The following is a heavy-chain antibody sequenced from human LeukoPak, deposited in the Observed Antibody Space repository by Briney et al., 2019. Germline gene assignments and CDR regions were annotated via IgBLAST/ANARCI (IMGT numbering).Heavy chain of an antibody. Sequence: GGSLRLSCAASGFTFSSYSMNWVRQAPGKGLEWVSYISSSSSTIYYADSVKGRFTISRDNAKNTVYLQMNSLRAEDTAVYYCAKDPPYYYDSSGYGGGASDIWGQGTMVTVSS. V-gene: IGHV3-48*01. D-gene: IGHD3-22*01. CDR3: AKDPPYYYDSSGYGGGASDI. CDR1: GFTFSSYS. J-gene: IGHJ3*02. CDR2: ISSSSSTI.